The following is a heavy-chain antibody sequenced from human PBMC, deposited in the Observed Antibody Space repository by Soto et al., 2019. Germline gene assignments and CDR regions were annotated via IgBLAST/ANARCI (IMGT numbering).Heavy chain of an antibody. CDR2: VSGSGTTT. Sequence: GGSLRLSCAASGFAFSSYAMTWVRQAPGKGLDWVSAVSGSGTTTYYADSVKGRFTISRDNAKNMLYLQLNSLRAEDTAVYYCARDFARTDASDIWGRGTMVTVSS. CDR1: GFAFSSYA. J-gene: IGHJ3*02. V-gene: IGHV3-23*01. CDR3: ARDFARTDASDI.